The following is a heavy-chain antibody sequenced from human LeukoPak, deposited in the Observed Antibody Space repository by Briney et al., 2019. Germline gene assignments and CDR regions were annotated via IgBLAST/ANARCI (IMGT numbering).Heavy chain of an antibody. V-gene: IGHV4-59*11. Sequence: PSETLSLTCTVSGGSIRSHYWSWIRQPPGKGLEWIGYIYYSGSTIYNPSLKTRVTISMDTSKNQFSLKLSSVTAADTAVYFCARGRDGYNFEFDYWGQGTLVTVSS. D-gene: IGHD5-24*01. CDR3: ARGRDGYNFEFDY. CDR2: IYYSGST. CDR1: GGSIRSHY. J-gene: IGHJ4*02.